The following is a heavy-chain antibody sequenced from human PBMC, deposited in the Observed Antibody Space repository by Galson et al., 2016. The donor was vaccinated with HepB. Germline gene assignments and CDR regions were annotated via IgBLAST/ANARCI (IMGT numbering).Heavy chain of an antibody. D-gene: IGHD1-26*01. Sequence: SLRLSCAASGFTFRNYNMNWVRQAPGKGLEWVSFISSSGTTIYYADSMKGRFTISKDNAKNSLYLQMNSLRDEDTAVHYSAKEASGFYPWGQGTLVTVPS. CDR1: GFTFRNYN. CDR3: AKEASGFYP. CDR2: ISSSGTTI. V-gene: IGHV3-48*02. J-gene: IGHJ5*02.